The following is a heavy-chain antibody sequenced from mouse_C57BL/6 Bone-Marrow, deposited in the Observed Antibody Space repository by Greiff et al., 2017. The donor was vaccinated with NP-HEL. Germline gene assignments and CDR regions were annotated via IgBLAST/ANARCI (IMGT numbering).Heavy chain of an antibody. CDR1: GYTFTDYY. CDR3: ARGTMDYFDY. J-gene: IGHJ2*01. Sequence: QVQLQQSGAELVRPGASVKLSCKASGYTFTDYYINWVKQRPGQGLEWIARIYPGSGNTYYNEKFKGKATLTAEKSSSTAYMQLSSLTSEDSAVYFCARGTMDYFDYWGQGTTLTVSS. CDR2: IYPGSGNT. V-gene: IGHV1-76*01. D-gene: IGHD1-1*02.